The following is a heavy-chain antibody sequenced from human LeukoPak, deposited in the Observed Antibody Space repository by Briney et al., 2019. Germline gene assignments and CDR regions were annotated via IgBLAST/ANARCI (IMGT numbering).Heavy chain of an antibody. J-gene: IGHJ6*02. V-gene: IGHV3-33*01. CDR3: SRDGYASGLGAMDL. D-gene: IGHD2-8*01. CDR2: IWNDGSNK. Sequence: PGRSLRLSCTASGFTFSTFGCHWVRQAPGKGLEWVALIWNDGSNKYYADSVKGRFTFSRADSKNTLYLQMDSLRVEDTAVYYCSRDGYASGLGAMDLWGQGTTVTVSS. CDR1: GFTFSTFG.